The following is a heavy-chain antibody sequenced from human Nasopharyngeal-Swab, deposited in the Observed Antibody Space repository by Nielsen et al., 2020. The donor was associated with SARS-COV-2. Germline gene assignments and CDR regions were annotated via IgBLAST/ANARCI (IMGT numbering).Heavy chain of an antibody. J-gene: IGHJ4*02. CDR1: GFTFSSYW. D-gene: IGHD6-19*01. Sequence: GGSLRLSCAASGFTFSSYWMSWVRQAPGKGLEWVANIKQDGSEKDYVDSVKGRFTISRDNAKTSLYLQMNSLRAEDTAVYYCARTLVQWLVPYYFDYWGQGTLVTVSS. V-gene: IGHV3-7*01. CDR2: IKQDGSEK. CDR3: ARTLVQWLVPYYFDY.